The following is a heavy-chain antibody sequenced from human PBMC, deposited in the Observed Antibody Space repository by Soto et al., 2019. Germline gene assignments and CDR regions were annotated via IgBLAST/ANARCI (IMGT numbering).Heavy chain of an antibody. CDR1: GGSFSGYY. V-gene: IGHV4-34*01. J-gene: IGHJ5*02. CDR3: ARGTTRLRLRPRFDP. D-gene: IGHD3-3*01. CDR2: INHSGST. Sequence: PSETLSLTCAVYGGSFSGYYWSWIRQPPGKGLEWIGEINHSGSTNYNPSLKSRVTISVDTSKNQFSLKLSSVTAADTAVYYCARGTTRLRLRPRFDPRGQRTPVTVSS.